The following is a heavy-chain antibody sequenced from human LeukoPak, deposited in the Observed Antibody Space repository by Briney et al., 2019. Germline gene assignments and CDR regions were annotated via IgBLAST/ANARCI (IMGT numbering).Heavy chain of an antibody. CDR2: ISSSSSYI. J-gene: IGHJ4*02. V-gene: IGHV3-21*01. D-gene: IGHD6-13*01. CDR3: ARSGYSSSWYLFDY. CDR1: GFTFSSYE. Sequence: GGSLRLSCAASGFTFSSYEMNWVRQAPGKGLEWVSSISSSSSYIYYADSVKGRFTISRDNAKNSLYLQMNSLRAEDTAVYYCARSGYSSSWYLFDYWGQGTLVTVSS.